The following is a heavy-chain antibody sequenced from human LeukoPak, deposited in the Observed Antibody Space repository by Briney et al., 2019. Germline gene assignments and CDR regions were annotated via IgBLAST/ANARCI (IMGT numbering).Heavy chain of an antibody. CDR1: GFTFSSYW. CDR3: TGSRTPRSAFDI. J-gene: IGHJ3*02. V-gene: IGHV3-74*01. D-gene: IGHD4-23*01. Sequence: HTGGSLRLSCAASGFTFSSYWMHWVRQAPGKGLVWVSRINSDGSSTSYADSVKGRFTISRDNAKNMLYLQMNSLRAEDTAVYYCTGSRTPRSAFDIWGQGTMVTVSS. CDR2: INSDGSST.